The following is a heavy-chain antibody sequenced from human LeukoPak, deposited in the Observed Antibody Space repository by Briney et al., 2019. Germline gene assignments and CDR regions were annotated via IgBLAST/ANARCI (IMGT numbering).Heavy chain of an antibody. CDR1: GFTFGSFS. D-gene: IGHD2-2*01. V-gene: IGHV3-23*01. J-gene: IGHJ6*02. CDR3: AKGKYCSSTSCYDYYYYGMDV. CDR2: IYPSGDST. Sequence: GGSLRLSCAASGFTFGSFSMNWVRQAPGKGLEWVSAIYPSGDSTYYADSVKGRFTISRDNSKNTLYLQMNSLRAEDTAVYYCAKGKYCSSTSCYDYYYYGMDVWGQGTTVTVSS.